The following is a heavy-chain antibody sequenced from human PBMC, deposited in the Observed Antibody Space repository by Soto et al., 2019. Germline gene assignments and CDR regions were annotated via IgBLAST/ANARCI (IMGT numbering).Heavy chain of an antibody. CDR3: ARNAEPHGSSGYPFDY. Sequence: GASVKVSCKVSGYTLTELSMHWVRQAPGKGLEWMGGFDPEDGETIYAQKFQGRVTITRDTSASTAYMELSSLRSEDTAVYYCARNAEPHGSSGYPFDYWGQGTLVTVSS. CDR1: GYTLTELS. D-gene: IGHD3-22*01. CDR2: FDPEDGET. J-gene: IGHJ4*02. V-gene: IGHV1-24*01.